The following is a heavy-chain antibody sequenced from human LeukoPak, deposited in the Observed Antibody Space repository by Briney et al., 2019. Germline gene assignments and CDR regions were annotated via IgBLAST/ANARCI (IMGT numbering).Heavy chain of an antibody. V-gene: IGHV4-59*01. CDR3: ARAMYSSSWLYYYYYGMDV. CDR1: GGSISSYY. D-gene: IGHD6-13*01. CDR2: IYYSGST. J-gene: IGHJ6*02. Sequence: SETLSLTCTVSGGSISSYYWSWIRQPPGKGLEWIGYIYYSGSTNYNPSLKSRVTISVDTSKNQFSLKLSSVTAADTAVYYCARAMYSSSWLYYYYYGMDVWGQGTTVTVSS.